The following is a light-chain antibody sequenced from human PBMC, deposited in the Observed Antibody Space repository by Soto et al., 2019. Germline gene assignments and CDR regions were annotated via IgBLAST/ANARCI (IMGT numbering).Light chain of an antibody. CDR1: QSLTNNY. V-gene: IGKV3-20*01. J-gene: IGKJ1*01. CDR3: QQYEAVVT. Sequence: EIVLTQSPGTLSLSPGERATHSCRANQSLTNNYFAWYQQKPGRALRLLIDGASTRATGIPDRFSGSGSGTDFTLTISRLEPEDVAVYYCQQYEAVVTFGQGTKVEI. CDR2: GAS.